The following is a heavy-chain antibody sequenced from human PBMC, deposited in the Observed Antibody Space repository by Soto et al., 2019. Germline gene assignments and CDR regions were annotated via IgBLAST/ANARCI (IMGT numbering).Heavy chain of an antibody. V-gene: IGHV4-59*01. CDR1: GGSISSYY. D-gene: IGHD1-26*01. CDR3: ARRYGGNFDF. Sequence: PSGTLSLTCTVSGGSISSYYWSWIRQPPGKGLEWIGYIYYSGSTNYNPSLKSRVTISVDTSKNQFSLKLSSVTAAGTAVYYRARRYGGNFDFWGQGTLVTVSS. J-gene: IGHJ4*02. CDR2: IYYSGST.